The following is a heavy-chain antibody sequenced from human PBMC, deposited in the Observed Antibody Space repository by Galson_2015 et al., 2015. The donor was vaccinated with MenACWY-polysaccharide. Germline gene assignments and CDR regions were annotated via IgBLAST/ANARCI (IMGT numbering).Heavy chain of an antibody. CDR2: VSSGGSST. V-gene: IGHV3-23*01. CDR3: AKETGMIVLREVLDS. J-gene: IGHJ5*01. D-gene: IGHD2-8*01. CDR1: GFTFSSYA. Sequence: SLRLSCEASGFTFSSYAMSWVRQAPGKGLEWVSGVSSGGSSTYYADSVTGRFTITRDNSKNTMFLQMNSLRAEDTAVYYCAKETGMIVLREVLDSWVQGTLVTVSS.